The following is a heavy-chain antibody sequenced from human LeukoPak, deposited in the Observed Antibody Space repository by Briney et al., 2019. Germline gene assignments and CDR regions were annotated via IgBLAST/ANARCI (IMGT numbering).Heavy chain of an antibody. CDR1: GGSISSGGYY. CDR3: ARGDTWDYCDSSGYYLGFDY. V-gene: IGHV4-31*03. J-gene: IGHJ4*02. D-gene: IGHD3-22*01. CDR2: IYYSGST. Sequence: PSQTLSLTCTVSGGSISSGGYYWSWIRQHPGKGLEWIGYIYYSGSTYYNPSLKSRVTISVDTSKNQFSLKLSSVTAADTAVYYCARGDTWDYCDSSGYYLGFDYWGQGTLVTVSS.